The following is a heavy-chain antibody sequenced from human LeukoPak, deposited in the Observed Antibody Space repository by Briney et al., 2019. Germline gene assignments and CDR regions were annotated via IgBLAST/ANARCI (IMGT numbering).Heavy chain of an antibody. V-gene: IGHV4-59*01. CDR2: IYYSGST. CDR1: GGSISNY. J-gene: IGHJ4*02. Sequence: SETLSLTCTVSGGSISNYWSWIRQPPGKGLEWIGYIYYSGSTNYNPSLKSRVTISVDTSKNQFSLKLSSVTAADTAVYYCARGDGTPLDYWGQGTLVTVSS. CDR3: ARGDGTPLDY. D-gene: IGHD1-14*01.